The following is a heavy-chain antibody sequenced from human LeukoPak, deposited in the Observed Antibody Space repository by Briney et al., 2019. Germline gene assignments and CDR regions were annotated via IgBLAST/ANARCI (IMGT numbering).Heavy chain of an antibody. CDR3: ARDQGSWNYGDY. J-gene: IGHJ4*02. V-gene: IGHV3-23*01. CDR2: ISGSGGST. Sequence: PGGSLRLPCAASGFTFSSYAMSWVRQAPGKGLEWVSAISGSGGSTYYADSVKGRFTISRDNAKNSLYLQMNSLRAEDTAVYYCARDQGSWNYGDYWGQGTLVTVSS. CDR1: GFTFSSYA. D-gene: IGHD1-7*01.